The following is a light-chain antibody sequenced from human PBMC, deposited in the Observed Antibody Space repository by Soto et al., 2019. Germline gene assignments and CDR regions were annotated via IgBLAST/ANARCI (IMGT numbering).Light chain of an antibody. V-gene: IGLV2-8*01. Sequence: QSALTHPTSASGSPGQSVTISCTGTSSDVGGYNYVSWYQQHPGKAPKLMSYEVSKRPSGVPDRFSGSKSGNTASLTVSGLQAEDEADYYCSSYAGSNNVVFGGGTMLTVL. CDR2: EVS. CDR1: SSDVGGYNY. CDR3: SSYAGSNNVV. J-gene: IGLJ2*01.